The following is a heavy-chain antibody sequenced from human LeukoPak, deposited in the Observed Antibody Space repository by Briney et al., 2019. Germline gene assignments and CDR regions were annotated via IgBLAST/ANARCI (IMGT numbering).Heavy chain of an antibody. J-gene: IGHJ4*02. Sequence: HPGRSLRLSCAASGFTFSNYAVSWVRQAPGKGLEWVSAISGSGGSTYYADSVKGRFTISRDNSKNTLYLQMNSLRAEDTAVYYCAGCIAAAGTPDYWGQGTLVTVSS. V-gene: IGHV3-23*01. CDR3: AGCIAAAGTPDY. CDR2: ISGSGGST. CDR1: GFTFSNYA. D-gene: IGHD6-25*01.